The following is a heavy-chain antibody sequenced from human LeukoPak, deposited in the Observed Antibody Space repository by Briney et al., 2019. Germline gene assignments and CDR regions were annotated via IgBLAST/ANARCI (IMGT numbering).Heavy chain of an antibody. J-gene: IGHJ4*02. CDR2: IYYSGST. V-gene: IGHV4-39*07. CDR1: GGSISSSSYY. CDR3: ARERLYADFDY. D-gene: IGHD2-2*01. Sequence: SETLSLTCTVSGGSISSSSYYWGWIRQPPGKGLEWIGSIYYSGSTYYNPSLKSRVTMSVDTSKNQFSLKLSSVTAADTAVYYCARERLYADFDYWGQGTLVTVSS.